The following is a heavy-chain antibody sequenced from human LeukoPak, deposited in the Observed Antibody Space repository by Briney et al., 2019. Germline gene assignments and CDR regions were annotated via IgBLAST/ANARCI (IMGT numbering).Heavy chain of an antibody. V-gene: IGHV3-66*01. CDR1: EFSVGSNY. J-gene: IGHJ4*02. Sequence: GRSLCPACAASEFSVGSNYMGCVRQAPRRGMEWVSLIYSGGRTNYADWGKGRFTTSRDNSKNTLYLQMNSLRAEDTAVYYCARGPSGYHNTGGQGTLVTVSS. CDR2: IYSGGRT. CDR3: ARGPSGYHNT. D-gene: IGHD5-12*01.